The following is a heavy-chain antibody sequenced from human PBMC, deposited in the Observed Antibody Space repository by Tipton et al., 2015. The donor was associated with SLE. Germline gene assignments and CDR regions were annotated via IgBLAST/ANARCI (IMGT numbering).Heavy chain of an antibody. CDR1: GFTISSYY. V-gene: IGHV3-53*01. J-gene: IGHJ4*02. CDR3: AKVRGNRRYFDY. D-gene: IGHD4-23*01. CDR2: IADDGST. Sequence: SLRLSCAASGFTISSYYMNWVRRAPGRGLEWVSVIADDGSTNYADSAKGRFTVSRDTSKNTVYLQMNSLRAEDTAVYFCAKVRGNRRYFDYWGQGSLVTVSS.